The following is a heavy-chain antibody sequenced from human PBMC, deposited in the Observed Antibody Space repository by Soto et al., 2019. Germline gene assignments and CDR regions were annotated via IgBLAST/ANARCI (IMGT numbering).Heavy chain of an antibody. CDR2: MNPNSGNT. Sequence: QVQLVQSGAEVKRSGASVRISCKASGYTFNRHDINWVRQATGQGPEWIGWMNPNSGNTGYAQKFQGRVTMTRDSSITTAYMDLRSLTSEDTAIYYCEREGLYGSIHDNTCDIWGQGTMVSVSS. J-gene: IGHJ3*02. CDR3: EREGLYGSIHDNTCDI. V-gene: IGHV1-8*01. CDR1: GYTFNRHD. D-gene: IGHD6-19*01.